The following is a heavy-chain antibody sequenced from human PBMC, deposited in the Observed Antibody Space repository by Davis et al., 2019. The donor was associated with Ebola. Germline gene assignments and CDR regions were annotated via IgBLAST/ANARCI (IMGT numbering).Heavy chain of an antibody. V-gene: IGHV3-53*01. J-gene: IGHJ4*02. CDR3: ARTTGRQDRDWPYFDN. CDR2: LYSGGET. D-gene: IGHD3-9*01. Sequence: AVSLRLSCAASGFSVSDKYMSWVRQAPGKGLEWVSLLYSGGETKYADSVKDRFTISRDTSKNTLYLQMNSLRVEDTAVYYCARTTGRQDRDWPYFDNWGQGTLVTVSS. CDR1: GFSVSDKY.